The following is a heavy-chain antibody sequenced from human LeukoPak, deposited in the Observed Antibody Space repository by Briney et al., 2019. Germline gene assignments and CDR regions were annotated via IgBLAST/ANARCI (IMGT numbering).Heavy chain of an antibody. D-gene: IGHD5-24*01. CDR3: ARHGGGYSFDY. CDR1: GGSISKYY. CDR2: IYNSGST. Sequence: SETLSLTCSVSGGSISKYYWSWIRQPPGKGLEWIGYIYNSGSTNYNPSLKSRVTISVDTSKNQFSLKVSSVTAADTAVYYCARHGGGYSFDYWGQGTLVTVSS. J-gene: IGHJ4*02. V-gene: IGHV4-59*08.